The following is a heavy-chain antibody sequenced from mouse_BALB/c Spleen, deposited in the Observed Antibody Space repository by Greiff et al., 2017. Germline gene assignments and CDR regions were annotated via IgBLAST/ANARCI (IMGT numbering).Heavy chain of an antibody. CDR1: GFTFSSYN. Sequence: EVNVVESGGGLVKPGGSLKLSCAASGFTFSSYNMSWVRQTPEKRLEWVATISSGGSYTYYPDSVKGRFTISRDNAKNTLYLQMSSLKSEDTAMYYCTRVDGYYAMDYWGQGTSVTVSS. CDR2: ISSGGSYT. J-gene: IGHJ4*01. D-gene: IGHD2-3*01. V-gene: IGHV5-6-4*01. CDR3: TRVDGYYAMDY.